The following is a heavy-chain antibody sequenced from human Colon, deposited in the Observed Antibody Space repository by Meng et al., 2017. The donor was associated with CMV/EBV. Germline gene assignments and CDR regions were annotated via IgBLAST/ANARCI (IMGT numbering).Heavy chain of an antibody. CDR1: GFTFGDYA. CDR2: MSYDESKT. V-gene: IGHV3-30*04. Sequence: GESLKISCTASGFTFGDYAMSWVRQAPGKGLEWVALMSYDESKTYYADSVEGRFTISRDISENTVYLEMNSLTPEDTAIYYCARPRGTYYYGSGMDVWGQGTTVTVSS. D-gene: IGHD3-10*01. CDR3: ARPRGTYYYGSGMDV. J-gene: IGHJ6*02.